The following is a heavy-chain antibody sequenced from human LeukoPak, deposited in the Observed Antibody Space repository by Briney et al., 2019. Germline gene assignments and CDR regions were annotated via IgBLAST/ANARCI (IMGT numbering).Heavy chain of an antibody. D-gene: IGHD2-2*01. CDR1: GFTCSSYW. CDR3: ARDRVPVTVPYFDY. Sequence: GGPLRLSGAASGFTCSSYWMHWGRQDPVQGLVWVSRIDSDGSTTSYADSVKGRFTISRDNAKNSLYLQMTSLRADDTAVYYCARDRVPVTVPYFDYWGQGTLVTVSS. J-gene: IGHJ4*02. V-gene: IGHV3-74*01. CDR2: IDSDGSTT.